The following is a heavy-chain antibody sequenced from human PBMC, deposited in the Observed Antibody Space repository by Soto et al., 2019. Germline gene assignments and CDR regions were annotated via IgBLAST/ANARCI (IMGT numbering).Heavy chain of an antibody. CDR3: ARAPLLSSRHVNSLYYYAMDV. V-gene: IGHV3-21*01. CDR1: GFAFNSHS. J-gene: IGHJ6*02. D-gene: IGHD3-16*02. CDR2: ISISSGYI. Sequence: EVQLVESGGGLVKPGGSLRLSCAASGFAFNSHSMTWVRQAPGKGLEWVSSISISSGYIYYADSVRGRFTISRDNSKNSLSLEMNSLRVDNTAVYFCARAPLLSSRHVNSLYYYAMDVWGPGTTVTVAS.